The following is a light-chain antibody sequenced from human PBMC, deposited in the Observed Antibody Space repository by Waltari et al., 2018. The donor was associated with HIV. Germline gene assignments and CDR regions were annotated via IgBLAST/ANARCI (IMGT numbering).Light chain of an antibody. J-gene: IGKJ2*01. CDR1: QAINNY. Sequence: DIQLTQSPSFLSSSGGDSSTITCRASQAINNYLALAWYQEKPREAPKLLIFSASTLGSGVPLRFSGSGAGAEVTYTSSSLQPEDFANYCCEQHHNYPHKLGQGTKLEI. CDR2: SAS. V-gene: IGKV1-9*01. CDR3: EQHHNYPHK.